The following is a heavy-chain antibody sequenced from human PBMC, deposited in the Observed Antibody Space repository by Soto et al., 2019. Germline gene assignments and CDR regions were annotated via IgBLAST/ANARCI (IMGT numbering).Heavy chain of an antibody. CDR3: ARHDYGDSPDFDY. CDR1: VGSISSYY. D-gene: IGHD4-17*01. V-gene: IGHV4-59*01. J-gene: IGHJ4*02. CDR2: IYYSGST. Sequence: SETLSLTCTVSVGSISSYYWSWIRQPPGKGLEWIGYIYYSGSTNYNPSLKSRVTISVDTSKNQFSLKLSSVTAADTAVYYCARHDYGDSPDFDYWGQGTLVTVSS.